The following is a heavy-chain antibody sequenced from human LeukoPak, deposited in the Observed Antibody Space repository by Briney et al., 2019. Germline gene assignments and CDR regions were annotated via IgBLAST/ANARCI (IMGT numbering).Heavy chain of an antibody. V-gene: IGHV3-30*03. CDR1: GFTFSNAW. CDR2: ISHDGNKK. J-gene: IGHJ6*02. Sequence: GGSLRLSCAASGFTFSNAWMSWVRQAPGKGLEWVAFISHDGNKKYYADSVKGRFTVSRDSSKSTLFLQMDSLRRDDTAVYYCARDIRVRYMPMVRAVEYYQYHAMDVWGQGTTVTVYS. D-gene: IGHD3-10*01. CDR3: ARDIRVRYMPMVRAVEYYQYHAMDV.